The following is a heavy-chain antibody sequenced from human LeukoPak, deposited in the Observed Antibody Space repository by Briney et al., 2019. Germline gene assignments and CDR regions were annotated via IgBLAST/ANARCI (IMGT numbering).Heavy chain of an antibody. J-gene: IGHJ4*02. Sequence: SETLSLTCTVSGGSISSYYWSWIRQPPGKGLEWIGSIYHSGSTYYNPSLKSRVTISVDTSKNQFSLKLSSVTAADTAVYYCARVKVTVAGLFDYWGQGTLVTVSS. CDR3: ARVKVTVAGLFDY. CDR2: IYHSGST. CDR1: GGSISSYY. V-gene: IGHV4-38-2*02. D-gene: IGHD4-23*01.